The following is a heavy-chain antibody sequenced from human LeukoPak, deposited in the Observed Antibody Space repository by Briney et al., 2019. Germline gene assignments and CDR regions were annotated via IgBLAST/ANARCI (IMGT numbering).Heavy chain of an antibody. V-gene: IGHV1-69*04. CDR1: GGTFSSYA. CDR2: IIPILGIA. CDR3: AREPENRYCSGGSCSGAFDI. D-gene: IGHD2-15*01. Sequence: ASVKVSCKASGGTFSSYAISWVRQAPGQGLEWMGRIIPILGIANYAQKFQGRVTITADKSTSTAYMELSSLRSEDTAVYYCAREPENRYCSGGSCSGAFDIWGQGTMVTVSS. J-gene: IGHJ3*02.